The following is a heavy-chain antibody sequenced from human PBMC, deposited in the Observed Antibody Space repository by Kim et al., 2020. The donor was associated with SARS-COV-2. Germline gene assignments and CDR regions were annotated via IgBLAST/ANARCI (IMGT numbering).Heavy chain of an antibody. CDR1: GGTFSSYA. CDR3: ARSPNSVVTNWFDP. Sequence: SVKVSCKASGGTFSSYAISWVRQAPGQGLEWMGGLIPIFGTANYAQKFQGRVTITADESTSTAYMELSSLRSEDTAVYYCARSPNSVVTNWFDPWGQGTLVTVSS. V-gene: IGHV1-69*13. CDR2: LIPIFGTA. D-gene: IGHD2-15*01. J-gene: IGHJ5*02.